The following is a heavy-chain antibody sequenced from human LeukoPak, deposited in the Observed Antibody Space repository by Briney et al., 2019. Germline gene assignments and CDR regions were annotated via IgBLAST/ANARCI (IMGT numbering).Heavy chain of an antibody. Sequence: GGSLRLSCAASGFTFSSYSMNWVRQAPGKGLEWVSSISSSSSYIYYADSVKGRFTISRDNAKNPLYLQMNSLRAEDTAVYYCARDTDQYYYDSSGYPWGQGTLVTVSS. CDR3: ARDTDQYYYDSSGYP. CDR2: ISSSSSYI. J-gene: IGHJ4*02. V-gene: IGHV3-21*01. CDR1: GFTFSSYS. D-gene: IGHD3-22*01.